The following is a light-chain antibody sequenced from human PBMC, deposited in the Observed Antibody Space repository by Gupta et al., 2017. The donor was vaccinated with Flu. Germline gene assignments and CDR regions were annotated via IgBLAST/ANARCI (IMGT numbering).Light chain of an antibody. J-gene: IGKJ2*03. CDR3: QHYNYWARFS. CDR1: QTISTN. CDR2: GAS. V-gene: IGKV3-15*01. Sequence: IVMTQSPATLSVSPRERATISCRASQTISTNLVWYQQKPGQAPRVLIYGASTRATGTPARSSGSGCGTDLTLTISIRQLEDFEVYYCQHYNYWARFSFGQGTRLEI.